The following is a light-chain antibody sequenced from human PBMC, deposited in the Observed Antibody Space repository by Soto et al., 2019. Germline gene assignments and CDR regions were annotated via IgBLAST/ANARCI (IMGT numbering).Light chain of an antibody. CDR3: QQYNSYSGT. CDR2: DAS. V-gene: IGKV1-5*01. CDR1: QYISSW. Sequence: DIPMTQSPSTLSASVGDRVTITCRASQYISSWLAWYQQKPGKAPKLLIYDASSLESGVPSRFSGSGSGTEFTLTISSLQPDDFATYYCQQYNSYSGTFGQGTKLEIK. J-gene: IGKJ2*01.